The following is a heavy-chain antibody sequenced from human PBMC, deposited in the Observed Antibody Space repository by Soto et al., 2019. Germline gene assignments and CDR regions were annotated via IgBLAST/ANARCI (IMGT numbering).Heavy chain of an antibody. Sequence: SETLSLTCAVSGGSISSSNWWSWVRQPPGKGLEWIGEIYHSGSTNYNPSLKSRVTISVDKSKNQFSLRLSSVTAADTAVYYCATDPYYGSGFDYWGQGTMVTVSS. CDR1: GGSISSSNW. CDR3: ATDPYYGSGFDY. J-gene: IGHJ4*02. D-gene: IGHD3-10*01. CDR2: IYHSGST. V-gene: IGHV4-4*02.